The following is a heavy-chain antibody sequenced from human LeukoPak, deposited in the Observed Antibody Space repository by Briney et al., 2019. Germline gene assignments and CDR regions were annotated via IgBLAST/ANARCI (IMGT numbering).Heavy chain of an antibody. V-gene: IGHV3-53*01. CDR2: IYSGGST. Sequence: PGGSLRLSCAASGFTFSSNYMSWVRQAPGKGLEWVSVIYSGGSTYYADSVKGRFTISRDNSKNTLYLQMNSLRAEDTAVYYCAKEPYDSSGYYFFSTDYWGQGTLVTVSS. D-gene: IGHD3-22*01. J-gene: IGHJ4*02. CDR1: GFTFSSNY. CDR3: AKEPYDSSGYYFFSTDY.